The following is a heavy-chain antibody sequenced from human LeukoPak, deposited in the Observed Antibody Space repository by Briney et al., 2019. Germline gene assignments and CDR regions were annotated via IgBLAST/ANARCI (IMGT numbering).Heavy chain of an antibody. CDR1: GGSFSGYY. D-gene: IGHD4-23*01. CDR2: INHSGST. CDR3: ARGVGDRWPAIDY. V-gene: IGHV4-34*01. J-gene: IGHJ4*02. Sequence: SETLSLTCAVYGGSFSGYYWSWIRQPPGKGLEWIGEINHSGSTNYNPSLKGRVTISVDTSKNQFSLKLSSVTAADTAVYYCARGVGDRWPAIDYWGQGTLVTVSS.